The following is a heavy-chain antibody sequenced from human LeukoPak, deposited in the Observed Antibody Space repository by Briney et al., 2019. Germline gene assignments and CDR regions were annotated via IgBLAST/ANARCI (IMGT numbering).Heavy chain of an antibody. V-gene: IGHV3-48*03. CDR3: AREIRDRERVEGATPPAFDI. CDR1: GFTFSSYE. CDR2: ISSSGSTI. Sequence: PGGSLRLSCAASGFTFSSYEMNWVRQAPGKGLEWVSYISSSGSTIYYADSVKGQFSISTDNAKNSLHLQMNSLRAEDTAVYYCAREIRDRERVEGATPPAFDIWGEGTMVTVSS. J-gene: IGHJ3*02. D-gene: IGHD1-26*01.